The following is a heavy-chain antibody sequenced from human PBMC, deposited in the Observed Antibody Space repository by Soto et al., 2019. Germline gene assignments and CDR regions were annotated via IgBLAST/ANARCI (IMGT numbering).Heavy chain of an antibody. Sequence: SETLSLTCSVSGASIRSGGFYWSWLRQSPGKGLEWIGHIYSTGSTFVSPSLKGRLTISLGTSKNQFSLDLSSVTAADTTMYYCARIEMASIKWGRGTLVTVSS. J-gene: IGHJ4*02. CDR2: IYSTGST. CDR1: GASIRSGGFY. D-gene: IGHD5-12*01. V-gene: IGHV4-31*03. CDR3: ARIEMASIK.